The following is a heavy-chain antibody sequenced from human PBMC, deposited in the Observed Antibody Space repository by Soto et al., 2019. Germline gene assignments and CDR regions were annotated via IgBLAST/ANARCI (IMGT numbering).Heavy chain of an antibody. CDR1: VASINSFY. Sequence: ETLSLTTTVSVASINSFYRSCIRQPPGQGLEWIGYFYYSGNTYYIPSLTSRVTISVDASKNHLYLRVTSVTAADTAVYYCARSIAVDAFDIWGQGTMVTVSS. CDR3: ARSIAVDAFDI. D-gene: IGHD6-19*01. J-gene: IGHJ3*02. V-gene: IGHV4-59*08. CDR2: FYYSGNT.